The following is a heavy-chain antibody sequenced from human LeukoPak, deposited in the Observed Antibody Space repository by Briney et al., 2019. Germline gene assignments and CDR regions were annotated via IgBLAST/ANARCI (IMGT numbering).Heavy chain of an antibody. CDR3: ARGGGLDV. CDR2: IWYDGSNK. V-gene: IGHV3-33*01. D-gene: IGHD3-16*01. CDR1: GFTFSSYG. Sequence: GGSLRLSCAASGFTFSSYGMHWVRQAPGKGLEWVAVIWYDGSNKYYADSVKGRFTISRDNSKNTLYLQMSNLRAEDTAVYFCARGGGLDVWGQGATVTVSS. J-gene: IGHJ6*02.